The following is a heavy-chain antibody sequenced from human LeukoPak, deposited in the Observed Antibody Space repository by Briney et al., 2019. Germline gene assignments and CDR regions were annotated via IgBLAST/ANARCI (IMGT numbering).Heavy chain of an antibody. CDR3: ARGRGKYSYGSFRPPRPTWFDP. D-gene: IGHD5-18*01. Sequence: PSETLSLTCTVSGGSISSHYWSWIRQPPGKGLEWFGEINHSGSTNYNPSLKSRVTISVDTSKNQFSLKLSSVTAADTAVYYCARGRGKYSYGSFRPPRPTWFDPWGQGTLVTASS. V-gene: IGHV4-34*01. CDR1: GGSISSHY. CDR2: INHSGST. J-gene: IGHJ5*02.